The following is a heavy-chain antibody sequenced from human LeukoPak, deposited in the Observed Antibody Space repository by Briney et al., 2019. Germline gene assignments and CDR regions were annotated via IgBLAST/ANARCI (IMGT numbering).Heavy chain of an antibody. D-gene: IGHD3-10*01. CDR2: INYGGTT. CDR1: GGSISSNNYY. J-gene: IGHJ4*02. CDR3: ARYVVSGAGKYYFGY. V-gene: IGHV4-39*01. Sequence: PSETLSLTCTVSGGSISSNNYYWSWIRQPPGREMEWIASINYGGTTYYNPSLKSRVTISVDTSKNQFSLRLSSVTAADTALYLCARYVVSGAGKYYFGYWGQGSLVTVSS.